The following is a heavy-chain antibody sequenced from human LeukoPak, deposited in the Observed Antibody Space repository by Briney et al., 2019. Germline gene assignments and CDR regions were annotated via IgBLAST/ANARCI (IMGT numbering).Heavy chain of an antibody. J-gene: IGHJ4*02. CDR1: GYTFTSYF. CDR2: IYLSDSST. V-gene: IGHV1-46*01. Sequence: ASVKVSCKASGYTFTSYFMHWVRQAPGQGLEWMGIIYLSDSSTSYAQKFQGRVTITADESTSTAYMELSSLRSEDTAVYYCARDNKNYDSSGYSIPFDYWGQGTLVTVSS. CDR3: ARDNKNYDSSGYSIPFDY. D-gene: IGHD3-22*01.